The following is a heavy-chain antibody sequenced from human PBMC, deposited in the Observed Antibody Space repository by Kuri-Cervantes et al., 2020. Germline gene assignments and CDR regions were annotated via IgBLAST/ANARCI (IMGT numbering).Heavy chain of an antibody. CDR3: ARAGSRISMVRGTYGLDV. D-gene: IGHD3-10*01. V-gene: IGHV1-46*01. J-gene: IGHJ6*02. CDR1: EYTFTSYY. CDR2: INPSGGST. Sequence: ASVKVSCKASEYTFTSYYMHWVRQAPGQGLEWMGIINPSGGSTSYAQKFQGRVTMTRDTSTSTVYMELSSLRSEDTAVYYCARAGSRISMVRGTYGLDVWGQGTTVTVSS.